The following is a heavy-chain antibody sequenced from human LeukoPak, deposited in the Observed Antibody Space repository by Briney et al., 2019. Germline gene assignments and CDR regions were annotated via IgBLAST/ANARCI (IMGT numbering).Heavy chain of an antibody. J-gene: IGHJ4*02. Sequence: PSETLSLTCAVYGGPFSHYYWTWIRQPPGKGLEWIGEINESGSTNYDPSLKSRVTISVDTSKNQFSLKLSSVTAADTAVYYCASPHGDYWGQGTLVTVSS. CDR1: GGPFSHYY. V-gene: IGHV4-34*01. CDR2: INESGST. D-gene: IGHD7-27*01. CDR3: ASPHGDY.